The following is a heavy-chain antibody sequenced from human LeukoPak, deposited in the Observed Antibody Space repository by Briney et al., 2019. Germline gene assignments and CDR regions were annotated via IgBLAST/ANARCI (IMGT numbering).Heavy chain of an antibody. J-gene: IGHJ4*02. D-gene: IGHD3-22*01. CDR1: GFTFSNYF. CDR2: ISGTGTI. CDR3: ARGVGNYRYYFDF. Sequence: GGSLRLSCAASGFTFSNYFMTWIRQAPGKGLEWVSHISGTGTIYYADSVKGRATISRDDAKNSLYLQMNNLRAEDTAVYYCARGVGNYRYYFDFWGQGTLVTVSS. V-gene: IGHV3-11*04.